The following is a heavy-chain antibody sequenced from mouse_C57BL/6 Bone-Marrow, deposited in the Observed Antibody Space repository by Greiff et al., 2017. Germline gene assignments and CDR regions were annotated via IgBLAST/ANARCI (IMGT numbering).Heavy chain of an antibody. J-gene: IGHJ4*01. V-gene: IGHV7-3*02. CDR2: IRNKANGYTT. CDR1: GFTFTDYY. CDR3: ARRYNYAMDY. Sequence: EVQLVESGGGLVQPGGSLRLSCATSGFTFTDYYMSWVRQPPGKALEWWGFIRNKANGYTTEYSASVKGRFTISRDNSQSILYLQMNTLRAEDSATYYCARRYNYAMDYWGQGTSVTVSS. D-gene: IGHD2-12*01.